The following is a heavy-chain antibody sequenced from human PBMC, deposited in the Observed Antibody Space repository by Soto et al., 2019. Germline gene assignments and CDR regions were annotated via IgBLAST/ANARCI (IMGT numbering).Heavy chain of an antibody. V-gene: IGHV3-33*01. CDR2: IWYDGSNK. Sequence: GGSLRLSCAASGFTFSSYGMHWVRQAPGKGLEWVAVIWYDGSNKYYADSVKGRFTISRDNSKNTLYLQMNSLRAEDTAVYYCARESGYSYGYNYYGMDVWGQGTTVTVSS. D-gene: IGHD5-18*01. CDR3: ARESGYSYGYNYYGMDV. J-gene: IGHJ6*02. CDR1: GFTFSSYG.